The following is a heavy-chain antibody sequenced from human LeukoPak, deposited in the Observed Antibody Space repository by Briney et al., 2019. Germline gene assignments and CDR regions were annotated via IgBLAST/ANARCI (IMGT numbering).Heavy chain of an antibody. J-gene: IGHJ5*02. D-gene: IGHD4/OR15-4a*01. V-gene: IGHV4-34*01. CDR2: VNDSGGT. CDR3: ARGQGATVPQAGKNWFDP. CDR1: IDSFTNYY. Sequence: SETLSLTCAVYIDSFTNYYWNWIRQTPGKGLEWIGEVNDSGGTNINPSLRSRVILSVDTSKNQFSLKLISVTAADTAVYYCARGQGATVPQAGKNWFDPWGQGTRVIVSS.